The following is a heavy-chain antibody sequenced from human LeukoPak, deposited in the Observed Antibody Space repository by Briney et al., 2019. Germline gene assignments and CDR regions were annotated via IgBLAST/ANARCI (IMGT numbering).Heavy chain of an antibody. Sequence: GGSLRLSCAASGFTFSRHWMYWVRQAPGKGLVWVSRVDSDETDITYADSVKGRFTISRDNAKDTLYLQMNSPRSDDTAVYYCGRGYSTTPPDYWGQGTLVTVSS. CDR3: GRGYSTTPPDY. D-gene: IGHD2-15*01. V-gene: IGHV3-74*01. J-gene: IGHJ4*02. CDR2: VDSDETDI. CDR1: GFTFSRHW.